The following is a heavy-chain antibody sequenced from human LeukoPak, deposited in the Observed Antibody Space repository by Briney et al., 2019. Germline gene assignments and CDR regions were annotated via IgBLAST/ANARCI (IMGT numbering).Heavy chain of an antibody. Sequence: GGSLRLSCAASGFSFSTYWMAWVRQAPGKGLEWVGNIHKDGRVMFYAASVKGRFTISRDDAKNSLYLDMNSLRDEDTAIYYCASSHDSSGKDWGQGTLVTVTS. CDR1: GFSFSTYW. J-gene: IGHJ4*02. CDR2: IHKDGRVM. V-gene: IGHV3-7*03. D-gene: IGHD3-22*01. CDR3: ASSHDSSGKD.